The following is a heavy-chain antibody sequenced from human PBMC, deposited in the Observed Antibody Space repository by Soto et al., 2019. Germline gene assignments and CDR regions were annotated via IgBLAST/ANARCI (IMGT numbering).Heavy chain of an antibody. CDR3: ARALDYGDYYYSEDSLVTKYYFDY. CDR2: INPNSGGT. CDR1: GYTFTGYY. J-gene: IGHJ4*02. V-gene: IGHV1-2*04. D-gene: IGHD4-17*01. Sequence: ASVKVSCKASGYTFTGYYMHWVRQAPGQGLEWMGWINPNSGGTNYAQKFRGWVTMTRDTSISTAYMELSRLRSDDTAVYYCARALDYGDYYYSEDSLVTKYYFDYWGQGTLVTVSS.